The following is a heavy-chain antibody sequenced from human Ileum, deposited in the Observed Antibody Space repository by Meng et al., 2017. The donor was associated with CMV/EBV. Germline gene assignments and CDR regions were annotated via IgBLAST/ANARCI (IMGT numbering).Heavy chain of an antibody. CDR3: ARDYGIDY. Sequence: RSLTCAVYGGSFSGYYWSWIRQPPGKGLEWIGEINHSGSTNDNPSLKSRVTISVDTSKNQFSLKLSSVTAADTAVYYCARDYGIDYWGQGTLVTVSS. D-gene: IGHD4-17*01. V-gene: IGHV4-34*01. CDR2: INHSGST. J-gene: IGHJ4*02. CDR1: GGSFSGYY.